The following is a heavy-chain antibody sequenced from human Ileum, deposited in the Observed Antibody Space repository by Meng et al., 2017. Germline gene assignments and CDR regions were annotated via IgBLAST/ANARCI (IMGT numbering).Heavy chain of an antibody. CDR2: ISASGDST. CDR1: GFPFSCYA. CDR3: AFDF. Sequence: ELQLLKCVGGLVESGGSLRLSCAASGFPFSCYAMGWVRQAPGQGLELVSAISASGDSTYYADSVKGRFTVSRDNSKYTLYLQMESLRAEDTAMYYCAFDFWGQGTLVTVSS. V-gene: IGHV3-23*01. J-gene: IGHJ4*02.